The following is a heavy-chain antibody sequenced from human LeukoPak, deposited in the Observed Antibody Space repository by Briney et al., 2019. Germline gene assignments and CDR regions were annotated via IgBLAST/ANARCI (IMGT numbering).Heavy chain of an antibody. J-gene: IGHJ4*02. CDR2: ISGSGGST. D-gene: IGHD4-17*01. CDR1: GFTFDIYA. V-gene: IGHV3-23*01. Sequence: PGGSLRLSCVASGFTFDIYAMSWVRQAPGKGLEWVSAISGSGGSTYYADSVKGRFTISRDNAKNSLYLQMNSLRAEDTAVYYCARDGQNEYGAKRYYFDYWGQGTLVTVSS. CDR3: ARDGQNEYGAKRYYFDY.